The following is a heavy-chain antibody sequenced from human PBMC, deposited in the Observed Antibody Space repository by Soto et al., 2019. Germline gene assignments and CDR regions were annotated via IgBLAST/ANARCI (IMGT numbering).Heavy chain of an antibody. Sequence: PGGSLRLSCAVSGIPFNNYWMHWIRQAPGKGLVWVSHINTVATIINYGDSVKGRFTISRDNAENTLYLQMNSLGVEDTATYYCAHDDGRGLRYWGQGTLVTVSS. J-gene: IGHJ4*02. CDR1: GIPFNNYW. CDR2: INTVATII. D-gene: IGHD3-16*01. V-gene: IGHV3-74*01. CDR3: AHDDGRGLRY.